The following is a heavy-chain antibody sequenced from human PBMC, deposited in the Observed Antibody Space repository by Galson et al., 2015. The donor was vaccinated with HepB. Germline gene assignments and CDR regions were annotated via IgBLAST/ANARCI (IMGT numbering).Heavy chain of an antibody. Sequence: SLRLSCAASGFTFSSYGMSWVRQAPGKGLEWASGISGGGGTTYYADSVKGRFTISRDNSKNTLNLQMNSLRAEDTAVYYCAKVAATVLYYFDYWGQGTLVTVSS. CDR3: AKVAATVLYYFDY. CDR1: GFTFSSYG. CDR2: ISGGGGTT. D-gene: IGHD6-25*01. V-gene: IGHV3-23*01. J-gene: IGHJ4*02.